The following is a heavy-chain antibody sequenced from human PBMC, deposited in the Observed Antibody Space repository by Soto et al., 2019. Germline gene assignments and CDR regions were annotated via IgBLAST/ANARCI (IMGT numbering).Heavy chain of an antibody. Sequence: ASGNVSWKSSGSTFSDFYINWLRQASGQGPEWMGWMNAKSGDTFFPQRFQGKFNMTWDTSLSTAYMEVGSLTSDDMAIYYCARGNPFNYAGFDVWGQGTTVTVSS. CDR2: MNAKSGDT. CDR3: ARGNPFNYAGFDV. V-gene: IGHV1-8*01. CDR1: GSTFSDFY. J-gene: IGHJ6*02. D-gene: IGHD3-16*01.